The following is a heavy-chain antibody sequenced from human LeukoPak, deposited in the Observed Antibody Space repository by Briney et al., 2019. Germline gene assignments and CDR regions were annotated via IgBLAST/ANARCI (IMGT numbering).Heavy chain of an antibody. Sequence: PSQTLSLTCTVSDGSISSGDYYWSWIRQPPGKGLEWIGNIYYSGSTYYNPSLKSRVTISVDTSKNQFSLKLSSVTAADTAVYYCARSPTITIFGVAKGSFDYWGQGTLVTVSS. D-gene: IGHD3-3*01. V-gene: IGHV4-30-4*08. CDR1: DGSISSGDYY. CDR2: IYYSGST. J-gene: IGHJ4*02. CDR3: ARSPTITIFGVAKGSFDY.